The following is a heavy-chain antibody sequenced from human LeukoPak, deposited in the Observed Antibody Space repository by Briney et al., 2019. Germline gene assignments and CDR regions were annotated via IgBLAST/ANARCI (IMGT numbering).Heavy chain of an antibody. CDR1: GYTFTTYG. Sequence: GASVKVPCKTSGYTFTTYGISWVRQAPGQGLEWMGWISPYNGNTNYVQKLQGRVTVTTDTSTSTAYMGLRSLRSDDTAVYYCTRTVLDCANGVCYDYWGQGTLVTVSS. CDR2: ISPYNGNT. V-gene: IGHV1-18*01. CDR3: TRTVLDCANGVCYDY. J-gene: IGHJ4*02. D-gene: IGHD2-8*01.